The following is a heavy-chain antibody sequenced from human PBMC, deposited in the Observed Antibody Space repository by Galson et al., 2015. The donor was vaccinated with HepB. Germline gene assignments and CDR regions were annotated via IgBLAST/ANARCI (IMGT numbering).Heavy chain of an antibody. CDR2: ISAYNGNT. J-gene: IGHJ5*02. Sequence: SVKVSCKASGYTFTSYGISWVRQAPGQGLEWMGWISAYNGNTNYAQKLQGRVTMTTDTSTSTAYMELRSLRSEDTAVYYCARDQGITIFGVVIPGRWFDPWGQGTLVTVSS. V-gene: IGHV1-18*04. CDR3: ARDQGITIFGVVIPGRWFDP. CDR1: GYTFTSYG. D-gene: IGHD3-3*01.